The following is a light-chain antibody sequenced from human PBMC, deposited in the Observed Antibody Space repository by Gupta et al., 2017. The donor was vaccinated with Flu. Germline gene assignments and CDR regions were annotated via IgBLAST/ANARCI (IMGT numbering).Light chain of an antibody. CDR2: EVS. Sequence: MTSSCTGTSSDGGGYNYVSWYQQRPGKAPNLMIYEVSNRPSGVSNRFSGPKSGNTASLTIAGLQAEDEADYYCSSYTSSSTLWVFGGGTKLTVL. CDR1: SSDGGGYNY. CDR3: SSYTSSSTLWV. V-gene: IGLV2-14*01. J-gene: IGLJ3*02.